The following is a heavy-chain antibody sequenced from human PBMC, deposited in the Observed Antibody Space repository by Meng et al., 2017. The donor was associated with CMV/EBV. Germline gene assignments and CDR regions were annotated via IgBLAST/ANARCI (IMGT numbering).Heavy chain of an antibody. CDR1: GDSINSANNL. Sequence: LPLPQSGPGLVKPSATLSLTLSVSGDSINSANNLWGWIRQPPGKGLEWIASIYYSKSTYYNPSLKSRVTIAVDTSKNQFSLRLSSVTAADTAVYYCARHGMWLIRNAYWGQGTLVTVSS. D-gene: IGHD2-21*01. V-gene: IGHV4-39*07. CDR2: IYYSKST. J-gene: IGHJ4*02. CDR3: ARHGMWLIRNAY.